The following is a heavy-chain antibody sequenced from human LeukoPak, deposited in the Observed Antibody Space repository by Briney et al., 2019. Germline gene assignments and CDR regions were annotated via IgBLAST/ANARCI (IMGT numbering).Heavy chain of an antibody. CDR2: IYTSGST. D-gene: IGHD2-21*02. CDR1: GGSISSGSYY. J-gene: IGHJ6*03. CDR3: ARDNCGGDCYHWYYYYMDV. Sequence: PSETQSLTCTVSGGSISSGSYYWSWIRQPAGKGLEWIGRIYTSGSTNYNPSLKSRVTISVDTSKNQFSLKLSSVTAADTAVYYCARDNCGGDCYHWYYYYMDVWGKGTTVTVSS. V-gene: IGHV4-61*02.